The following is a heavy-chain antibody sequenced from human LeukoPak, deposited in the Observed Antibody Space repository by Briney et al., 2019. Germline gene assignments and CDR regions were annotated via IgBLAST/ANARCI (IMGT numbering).Heavy chain of an antibody. CDR3: AKLTNSWFDP. V-gene: IGHV3-30*02. Sequence: GGSLRLSCAASGFTFSNCDMHWVRQAPGKGLEWVTFILYDGSNEYYADSVKGRFTISRDNSKNTLYLQMNSLRAVDTAVYYCAKLTNSWFDPWGQGTLVAVSS. D-gene: IGHD2-2*01. CDR2: ILYDGSNE. J-gene: IGHJ5*02. CDR1: GFTFSNCD.